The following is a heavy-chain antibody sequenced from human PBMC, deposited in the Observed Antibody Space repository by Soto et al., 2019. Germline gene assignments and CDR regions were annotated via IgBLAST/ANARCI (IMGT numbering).Heavy chain of an antibody. D-gene: IGHD4-17*01. V-gene: IGHV3-33*01. CDR3: ARVDYGDYGGGDDY. CDR1: GFTFSSYG. CDR2: IWYDGSNK. J-gene: IGHJ4*02. Sequence: QVQLVESGGGVGQPGRSLRLSCAASGFTFSSYGMHWVRQAPGKGLEWVAVIWYDGSNKYYADSVKGRFTISRDNSKNTLYLQMNSLRAEDTAVYYCARVDYGDYGGGDDYWGQGTLVTVSS.